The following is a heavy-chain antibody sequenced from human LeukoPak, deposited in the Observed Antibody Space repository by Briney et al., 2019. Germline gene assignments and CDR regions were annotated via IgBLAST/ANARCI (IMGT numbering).Heavy chain of an antibody. D-gene: IGHD2-8*01. CDR2: IYYSGST. Sequence: PSETLSLTCTVSGGSISSSSYYWGWIRQPPGKGLEWIGSIYYSGSTYYSPSLKSRVTISVDTSKNQFSLNLSSVTAADTAVYYCARQHDPLTFEPFPCTNGVCSTLDYGGQGTLVTVSS. V-gene: IGHV4-39*01. CDR3: ARQHDPLTFEPFPCTNGVCSTLDY. CDR1: GGSISSSSYY. J-gene: IGHJ4*02.